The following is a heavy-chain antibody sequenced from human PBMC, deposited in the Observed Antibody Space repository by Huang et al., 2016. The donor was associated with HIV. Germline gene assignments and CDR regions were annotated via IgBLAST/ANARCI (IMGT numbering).Heavy chain of an antibody. D-gene: IGHD3-10*01. CDR1: GFTLSDYA. J-gene: IGHJ3*02. Sequence: QVQLVESGGGVVQPGRSLRLSCAASGFTLSDYAIQWVRQAPGKGRELVALISYDGNDKFYSDSVRGRFTISRDNFNNTLYLQMNSLRHEDTALYYCARFGKRLPMLRGEDVIGDIWGQGTMVIVSS. V-gene: IGHV3-30-3*01. CDR2: ISYDGNDK. CDR3: ARFGKRLPMLRGEDVIGDI.